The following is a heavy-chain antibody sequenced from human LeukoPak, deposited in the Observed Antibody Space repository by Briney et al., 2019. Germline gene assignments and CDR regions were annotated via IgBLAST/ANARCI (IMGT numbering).Heavy chain of an antibody. CDR1: GFTFSSYG. D-gene: IGHD2-8*02. Sequence: PGGSLRLSCAVSGFTFSSYGMHWVRQAPGKGLEWVAVIWYNGSNKYYADSVKGRFTISRANSKSTLYLQMTSRRAEDTAVYYCARDRPPGLYYYYGMDVWAKGPRSPSP. CDR2: IWYNGSNK. J-gene: IGHJ6*02. V-gene: IGHV3-33*01. CDR3: ARDRPPGLYYYYGMDV.